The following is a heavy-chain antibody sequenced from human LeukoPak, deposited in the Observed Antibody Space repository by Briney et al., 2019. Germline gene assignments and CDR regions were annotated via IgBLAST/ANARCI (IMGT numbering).Heavy chain of an antibody. J-gene: IGHJ4*02. CDR3: AKHLSSNCYTGFDY. Sequence: PGGSLRLSCAASGFTFSSYAMSWVRQTPGKGLEWVSVISGSDGTTYYADSVKGRFIISRDNSKNTLYLQMNSLRAEDTALYYCAKHLSSNCYTGFDYWGQGTLVTVSS. V-gene: IGHV3-23*01. D-gene: IGHD2-2*02. CDR1: GFTFSSYA. CDR2: ISGSDGTT.